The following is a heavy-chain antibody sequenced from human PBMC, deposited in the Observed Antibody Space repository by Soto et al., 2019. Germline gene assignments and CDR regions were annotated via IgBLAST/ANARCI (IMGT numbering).Heavy chain of an antibody. D-gene: IGHD3-22*01. V-gene: IGHV4-34*01. J-gene: IGHJ6*02. CDR1: GESFSNHY. CDR2: INYSGST. CDR3: ARGVVYRDVGLAYGMDV. Sequence: PSETLSLTCAVYGESFSNHYWTWIRQSPGKGLEWVGEINYSGSTRYNWSLGSRVTISVDTSKNQFSLMVTSVTAEDTAVYSCARGVVYRDVGLAYGMDVWGQGTTVTVSS.